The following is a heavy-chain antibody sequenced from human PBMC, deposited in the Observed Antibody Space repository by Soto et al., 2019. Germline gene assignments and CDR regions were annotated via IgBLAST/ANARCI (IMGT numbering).Heavy chain of an antibody. J-gene: IGHJ5*02. CDR2: IYHTGST. CDR3: AKAGSWFLDS. V-gene: IGHV4-4*02. Sequence: QVQLQESGPGLVKPSGTLSLTCAVSGGSISDSHWWSWVRLPPGRGLEWIGDIYHTGSTIYSPSLQGRVTISVDKSKNQFSLDLSSVTAADTALYYCAKAGSWFLDSWGQGTLVTVSS. D-gene: IGHD3-10*01. CDR1: GGSISDSHW.